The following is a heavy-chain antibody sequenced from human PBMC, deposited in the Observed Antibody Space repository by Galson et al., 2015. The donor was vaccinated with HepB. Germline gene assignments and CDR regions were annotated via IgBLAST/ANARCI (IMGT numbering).Heavy chain of an antibody. D-gene: IGHD1-26*01. CDR1: GFTFSSYG. V-gene: IGHV3-30*03. Sequence: SLRLSCAASGFTFSSYGMHWVRQAPGKGLEWVAVISYDGSNKYYADSVKGRFTISRGNSKNTLYLQMNSLRAEDTAVYYCARDGSYYFDYWGQGTLVTVSS. CDR3: ARDGSYYFDY. CDR2: ISYDGSNK. J-gene: IGHJ4*02.